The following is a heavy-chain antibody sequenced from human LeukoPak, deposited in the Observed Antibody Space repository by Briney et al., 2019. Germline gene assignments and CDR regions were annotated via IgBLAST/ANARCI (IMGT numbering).Heavy chain of an antibody. D-gene: IGHD6-13*01. Sequence: SETLSLTCTVAGDSISSSSYYWDWIRQPPGKGLEWIGDIYNSGSTYYNPSLKSRVTLSVDTSKNQFSLKLSSVTAADTAVYYCARRIVAAAGTPLRYYYYYGMDVWGQGTTVTVSS. CDR2: IYNSGST. CDR1: GDSISSSSYY. CDR3: ARRIVAAAGTPLRYYYYYGMDV. V-gene: IGHV4-39*07. J-gene: IGHJ6*02.